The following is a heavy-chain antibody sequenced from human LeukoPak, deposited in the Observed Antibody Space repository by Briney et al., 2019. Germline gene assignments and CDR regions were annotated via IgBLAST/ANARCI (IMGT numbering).Heavy chain of an antibody. J-gene: IGHJ3*02. V-gene: IGHV3-7*03. CDR1: GFTFSDYW. D-gene: IGHD6-13*01. CDR2: MNRDGTER. Sequence: GGSLRLSCVASGFTFSDYWLSWVRQAPGKGLEWVANMNRDGTERNYVDSMKGRITISRDNAKNSLYLQMNSLRAEDTALYYCASAGSRGVFDIWGQGTMVTVSS. CDR3: ASAGSRGVFDI.